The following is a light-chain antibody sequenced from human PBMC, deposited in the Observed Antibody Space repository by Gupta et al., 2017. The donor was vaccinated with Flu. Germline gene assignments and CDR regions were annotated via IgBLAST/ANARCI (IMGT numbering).Light chain of an antibody. CDR3: GTGDSLRSSGV. J-gene: IGLJ3*02. CDR1: TSNIGNNY. CDR2: NNN. V-gene: IGLV1-51*01. Sequence: QSVLTQPHSLSADPGQKVTSSGSGSTSNIGNNYVSWYQLLPGAAPKPLIYNNNRRPSVIPDRFSGSKSGTSATLAITGLQTGDEADYYWGTGDSLRSSGVFGGGTKLTVL.